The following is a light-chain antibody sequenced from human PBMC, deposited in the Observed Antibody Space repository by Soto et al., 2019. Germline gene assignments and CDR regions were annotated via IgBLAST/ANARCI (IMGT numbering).Light chain of an antibody. CDR2: EVS. Sequence: QSALTQPASVSGSPGQSITIACTGTSSDVGTYNYVSWYQHHPGKAPKLIIYEVSNRPSGVSNRFSGSKSGSTASLTISGLQAEDEADDHCTSYTRDTALVFGTGTKLTVL. CDR1: SSDVGTYNY. J-gene: IGLJ1*01. V-gene: IGLV2-14*01. CDR3: TSYTRDTALV.